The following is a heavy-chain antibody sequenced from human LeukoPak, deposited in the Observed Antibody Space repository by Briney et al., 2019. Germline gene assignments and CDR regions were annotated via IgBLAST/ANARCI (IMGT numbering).Heavy chain of an antibody. CDR2: INWNGGST. Sequence: GGSLRLSCAASGFTFDDYGMSWVRQTPGKGLECVSGINWNGGSTGYADSVKGRFTISRDNAKNSLYLQMNSLRAEDTALYYCARDRDIVVVPAYYMDVWGKGTTVTVSS. J-gene: IGHJ6*03. CDR1: GFTFDDYG. D-gene: IGHD2-2*01. CDR3: ARDRDIVVVPAYYMDV. V-gene: IGHV3-20*04.